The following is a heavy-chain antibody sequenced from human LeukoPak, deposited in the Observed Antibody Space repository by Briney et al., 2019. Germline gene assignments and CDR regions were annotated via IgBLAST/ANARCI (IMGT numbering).Heavy chain of an antibody. CDR2: INHSGST. V-gene: IGHV4-34*01. D-gene: IGHD3-22*01. J-gene: IGHJ5*02. CDR1: GGSFSGFY. CDR3: ASSGDSSGYYLGWFDP. Sequence: SETLSLTCAVYGGSFSGFYWSWIRQPPGKGLEWIGEINHSGSTNYNPSLKSRVTISVDTSKNQFSLKLSSVTAADTAVYYCASSGDSSGYYLGWFDPWGQGTLVTVSS.